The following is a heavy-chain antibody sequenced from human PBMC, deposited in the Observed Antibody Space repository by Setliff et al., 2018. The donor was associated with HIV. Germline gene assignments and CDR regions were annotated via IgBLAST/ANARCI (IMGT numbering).Heavy chain of an antibody. V-gene: IGHV4-34*01. CDR2: ISHSGST. CDR3: VASSSWSCRLNY. CDR1: GGPSSGY. D-gene: IGHD6-13*01. Sequence: SETLSLTCAVYGGPSSGYWSWVRQSPGKGLEWIGEISHSGSTNYNLSLKSRAAISADTSKKQFPLKLTSVTAADTGIYYCVASSSWSCRLNYWGQGTQVTVSS. J-gene: IGHJ4*02.